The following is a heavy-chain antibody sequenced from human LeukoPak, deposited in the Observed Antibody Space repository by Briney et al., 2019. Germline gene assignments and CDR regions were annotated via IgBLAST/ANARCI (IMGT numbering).Heavy chain of an antibody. CDR3: VKVAPYDFWSGYLDY. V-gene: IGHV3-9*01. D-gene: IGHD3-3*01. Sequence: PGGSLRLSCAASGFTFDDYAMHWVRQAPGKGLEWVSGISWNSGSIGYADSVRGRFTISRDNAKNPLYLQMNSLRAEDTALYYCVKVAPYDFWSGYLDYWGQGTLVTVSS. CDR1: GFTFDDYA. CDR2: ISWNSGSI. J-gene: IGHJ4*02.